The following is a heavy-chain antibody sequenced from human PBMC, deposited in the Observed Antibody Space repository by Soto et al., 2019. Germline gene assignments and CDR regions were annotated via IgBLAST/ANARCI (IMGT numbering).Heavy chain of an antibody. CDR2: ISYDGSNK. Sequence: QVQLVESGGGVVQPGRSLRLSCAASGFTFSSYGMHWVRQAPGKGLEWVAVISYDGSNKYYADSVKGRFTISRDNSKNALYLQMNSLRAEDTAVYYCAKAWRDSRNGYFDLWGRGTLVTVSS. CDR1: GFTFSSYG. D-gene: IGHD2-21*02. CDR3: AKAWRDSRNGYFDL. J-gene: IGHJ2*01. V-gene: IGHV3-30*18.